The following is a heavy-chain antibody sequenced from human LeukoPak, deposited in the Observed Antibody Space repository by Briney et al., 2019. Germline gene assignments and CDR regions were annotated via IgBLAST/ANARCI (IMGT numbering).Heavy chain of an antibody. D-gene: IGHD1-1*01. J-gene: IGHJ4*02. Sequence: SQTLSLTCAISGDSVSSNGAAWHWIRQSPSRGLEWLGRTYYRSKWYTYYAVSVKSRISINRDTSKNQISLQLNSVTPEDTAVYYCARSTGPIDYWGQGTLVTVSS. CDR1: GDSVSSNGAA. V-gene: IGHV6-1*01. CDR2: TYYRSKWYT. CDR3: ARSTGPIDY.